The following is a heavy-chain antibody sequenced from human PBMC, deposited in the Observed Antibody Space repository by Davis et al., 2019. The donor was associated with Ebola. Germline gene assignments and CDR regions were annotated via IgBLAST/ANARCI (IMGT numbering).Heavy chain of an antibody. V-gene: IGHV4-34*01. CDR1: GDSFSGYF. CDR3: ARTAMTSVSELGLGYNYFAP. D-gene: IGHD2-21*02. Sequence: SQTLSLTCAIYGDSFSGYFWSWVRQPTGKGMEWIGQISHGGVTDYKSSLESRVTISMDTSKNQFYLRLDSVTTADMAVYYFARTAMTSVSELGLGYNYFAPWGQGTRVSVST. J-gene: IGHJ5*02. CDR2: ISHGGVT.